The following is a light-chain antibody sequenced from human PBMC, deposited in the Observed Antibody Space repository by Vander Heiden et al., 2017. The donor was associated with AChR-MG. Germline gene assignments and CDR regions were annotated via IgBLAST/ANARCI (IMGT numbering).Light chain of an antibody. CDR2: WAS. CDR1: QSVLYSSNNKNY. J-gene: IGKJ3*01. Sequence: DIVMTQSPDSLAVSLGERATINCKSSQSVLYSSNNKNYLAWYQQKPGQPPKLLIYWASTRESGVPDRFSGSGSGTDFTLTISSLHAEDVAVYYCQQYYSTPRTFGPGTKVDIK. CDR3: QQYYSTPRT. V-gene: IGKV4-1*01.